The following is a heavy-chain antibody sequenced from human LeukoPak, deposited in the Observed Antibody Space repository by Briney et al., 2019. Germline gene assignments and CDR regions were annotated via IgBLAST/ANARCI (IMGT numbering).Heavy chain of an antibody. Sequence: GGSLRLSCTASGLTFGDYAMSWVRQAPGKGLQWVGFIRSKAYGGTTEYAASVKGRFTISRDDSKSIAYLQMNSLKTEDTAVYYCTTSSGWGYFDYWGQGTLVTVSS. V-gene: IGHV3-49*04. D-gene: IGHD6-19*01. CDR2: IRSKAYGGTT. J-gene: IGHJ4*02. CDR3: TTSSGWGYFDY. CDR1: GLTFGDYA.